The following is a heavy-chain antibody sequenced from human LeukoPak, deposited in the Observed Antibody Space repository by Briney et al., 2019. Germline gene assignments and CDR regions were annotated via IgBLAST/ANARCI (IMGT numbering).Heavy chain of an antibody. Sequence: ASVKVSCKASGYTFTSYDINWVRQATGQGLEWMGWMNPNSGNTGYAQKFQGRVTMTRNTSISTAYMELSSLRSEDTAVYYCARGQYYDRKYAFDIWGQGTTVTVSS. CDR2: MNPNSGNT. CDR1: GYTFTSYD. V-gene: IGHV1-8*01. D-gene: IGHD3-22*01. CDR3: ARGQYYDRKYAFDI. J-gene: IGHJ3*02.